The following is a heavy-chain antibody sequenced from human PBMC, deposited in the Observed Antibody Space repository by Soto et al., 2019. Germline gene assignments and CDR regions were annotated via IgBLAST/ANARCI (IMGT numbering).Heavy chain of an antibody. CDR2: IYHSGST. V-gene: IGHV4-4*02. J-gene: IGHJ4*02. Sequence: QVQLQESGPGLVKPSGTLSLTCAVSSGSISSSNWWSRVRQPPGKGLEWIGEIYHSGSTNYNPSLKSRVTISVDKSKNQFSLKLSSVTAADTAVSYCARTTAGSKAYFDYWGQGTLVTVSS. CDR3: ARTTAGSKAYFDY. D-gene: IGHD1-1*01. CDR1: SGSISSSNW.